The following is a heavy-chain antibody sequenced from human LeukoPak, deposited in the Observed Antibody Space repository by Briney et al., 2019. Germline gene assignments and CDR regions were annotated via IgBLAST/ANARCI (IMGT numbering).Heavy chain of an antibody. D-gene: IGHD3-10*01. CDR1: GYTFTGYY. V-gene: IGHV1-2*02. Sequence: GASVKVSCKASGYTFTGYYMHWVRQAPGQGLEWMGWINPNSGGTNYAQKFQGRVTMTRDTSISTAYMELSRLRSDDTAVYYCARGVTMVRGVIPQFDYWGQGTLVTVSS. J-gene: IGHJ4*02. CDR3: ARGVTMVRGVIPQFDY. CDR2: INPNSGGT.